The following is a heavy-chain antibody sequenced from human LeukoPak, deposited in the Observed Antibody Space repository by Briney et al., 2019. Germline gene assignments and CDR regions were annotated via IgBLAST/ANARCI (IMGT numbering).Heavy chain of an antibody. CDR3: AREDYDDSGAWYFDL. V-gene: IGHV4-59*01. CDR2: IYYSGST. J-gene: IGHJ2*01. CDR1: GGSISSYY. D-gene: IGHD3-3*01. Sequence: SETLSLTCTVSGGSISSYYWNWIRQPPGKGLEWIGYIYYSGSTNYNPSLKSRVTISVGTSKNQFSLKLSSVTAADTAVYYCAREDYDDSGAWYFDLWGRGTLVTVSS.